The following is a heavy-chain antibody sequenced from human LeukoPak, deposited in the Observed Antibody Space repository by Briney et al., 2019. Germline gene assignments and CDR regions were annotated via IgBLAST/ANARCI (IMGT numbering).Heavy chain of an antibody. CDR2: IYYSGST. CDR1: GGSINSSSYY. CDR3: ARENTMVRGAFDAFDI. V-gene: IGHV4-39*07. J-gene: IGHJ3*02. D-gene: IGHD3-10*01. Sequence: PSETLSLTCTVSGGSINSSSYYWGWIRQPPGKGLEWIGSIYYSGSTYYNPSLKSRVTILVDTSNNQFSLRLNSVTAADTAVYYCARENTMVRGAFDAFDIWGQGTMVTVSS.